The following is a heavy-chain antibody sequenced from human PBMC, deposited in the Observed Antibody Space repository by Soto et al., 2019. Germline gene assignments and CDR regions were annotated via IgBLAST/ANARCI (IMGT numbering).Heavy chain of an antibody. CDR3: ARGAYAHGDYTLYYYYMDV. J-gene: IGHJ6*03. V-gene: IGHV1-3*01. CDR1: GYTFSTYA. D-gene: IGHD4-17*01. Sequence: QVQLVQSGAEVEKPGASVKVSCKASGYTFSTYAIHWVRHAPGQRPEWMGWINAGNGDTKYSQKFQARVTITRDTSASTAYMELSSLRSEDTAVYFCARGAYAHGDYTLYYYYMDVWGKGTTVTVSS. CDR2: INAGNGDT.